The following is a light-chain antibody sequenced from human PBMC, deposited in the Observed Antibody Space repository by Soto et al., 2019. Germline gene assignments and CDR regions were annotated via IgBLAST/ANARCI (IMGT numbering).Light chain of an antibody. CDR1: SSDVGSYNH. V-gene: IGLV2-14*01. Sequence: QSALTQHASVSGSPGQSITISCSGTSSDVGSYNHVAWYQQFPGKTPKLIIYEVTYRPSGVSHRFSASKSGNTASLTISGLQAEDEADYYCISYTGSSTSYVFGTGTKVTVL. J-gene: IGLJ1*01. CDR2: EVT. CDR3: ISYTGSSTSYV.